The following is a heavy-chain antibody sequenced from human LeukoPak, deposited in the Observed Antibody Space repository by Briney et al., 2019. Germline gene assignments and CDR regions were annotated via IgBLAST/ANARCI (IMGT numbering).Heavy chain of an antibody. CDR1: GGSISSSTYY. CDR2: IYYSGST. V-gene: IGHV4-39*01. Sequence: PSETLSLTCTVSGGSISSSTYYWGWIRQPPGKGLEWIGSIYYSGSTHYNPSLKSRVTISVDTSKNQFSLKLSSVTAADTAVYFCARPTFSGYYSGPFDIWGQGTIVTVSS. D-gene: IGHD3-22*01. J-gene: IGHJ3*02. CDR3: ARPTFSGYYSGPFDI.